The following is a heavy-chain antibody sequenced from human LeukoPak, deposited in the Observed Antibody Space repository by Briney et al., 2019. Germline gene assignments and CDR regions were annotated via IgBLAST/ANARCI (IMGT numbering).Heavy chain of an antibody. V-gene: IGHV4-59*01. CDR2: IYYSGST. D-gene: IGHD3-22*01. Sequence: SETLSLTCTVSGGSISSYYWSWIRQPLGKGLEWIGYIYYSGSTNYNPSLKSRVTISVDTSKNQFSLKLSSVTAADTAVYYCARGGSSGYYAWFDPWGQGTLVTVSS. CDR1: GGSISSYY. J-gene: IGHJ5*02. CDR3: ARGGSSGYYAWFDP.